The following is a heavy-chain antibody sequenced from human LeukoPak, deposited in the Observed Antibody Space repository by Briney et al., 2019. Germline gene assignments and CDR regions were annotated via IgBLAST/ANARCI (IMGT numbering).Heavy chain of an antibody. CDR2: ISYSGGT. CDR1: GGSIISNNHY. V-gene: IGHV4-39*02. J-gene: IGHJ3*01. D-gene: IGHD3-22*01. Sequence: SETLSLTCTVSGGSIISNNHYWGWTRQPPGKGLEWFGSISYSGGTAYNPSLRSRVTISVDKSKNQLSLKVNSVTAAHTAVYYCAREVQYYDRSGYRPHDFDLWGQGTLVTVST. CDR3: AREVQYYDRSGYRPHDFDL.